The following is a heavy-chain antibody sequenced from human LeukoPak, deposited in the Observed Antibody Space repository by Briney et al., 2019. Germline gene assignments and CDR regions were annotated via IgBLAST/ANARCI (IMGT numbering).Heavy chain of an antibody. CDR1: GFTFSSYS. V-gene: IGHV3-66*01. J-gene: IGHJ6*03. Sequence: GGSLRLSCAASGFTFSSYSMSWVRQAPGKGLEWVSVIYSGGSTYYADSVKGRFTISRDNSKNTLYLQMNSLRAEDTAVYYCARVYTNVWYSGYLHMDVWGKGTTVTVSS. CDR2: IYSGGST. CDR3: ARVYTNVWYSGYLHMDV. D-gene: IGHD3-16*01.